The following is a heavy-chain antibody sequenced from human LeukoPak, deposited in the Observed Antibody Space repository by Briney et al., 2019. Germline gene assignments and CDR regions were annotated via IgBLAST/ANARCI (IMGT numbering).Heavy chain of an antibody. V-gene: IGHV4-39*01. D-gene: IGHD5-18*01. J-gene: IGHJ3*02. CDR2: IYYSGST. Sequence: SETLSLTCTVPGGSISSSSYYWGWIRQPPGKGLEWIGSIYYSGSTYYNPSLKSRVTISVDTSKNQFSLKLSSVTAADTAVYYCASTGYSYAVNEIHAFDIWGQR. CDR3: ASTGYSYAVNEIHAFDI. CDR1: GGSISSSSYY.